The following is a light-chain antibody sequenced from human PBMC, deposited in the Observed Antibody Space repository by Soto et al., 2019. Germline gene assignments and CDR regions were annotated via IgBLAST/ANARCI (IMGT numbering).Light chain of an antibody. CDR3: QQYNNWIT. CDR2: GAA. CDR1: QSVFSS. J-gene: IGKJ5*01. V-gene: IGKV3-15*01. Sequence: EIVMTQSPATLAVSPGERVTLSCRASQSVFSSLAWYQQKPGQAPRPLIYGAATRATGIPARFSGSGSGTEFTLTISSLQSEDFTVYYCQQYNNWITFGQGTRLEIK.